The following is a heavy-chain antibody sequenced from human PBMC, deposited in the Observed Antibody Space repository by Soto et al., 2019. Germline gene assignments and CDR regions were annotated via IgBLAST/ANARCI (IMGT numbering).Heavy chain of an antibody. CDR3: ARTQRYCRSTSCYTPAFDI. CDR2: IDWDDDK. J-gene: IGHJ3*02. CDR1: GFSLSTSGMR. D-gene: IGHD2-2*02. Sequence: GSGPTLVNPTQTLTLTCTFSGFSLSTSGMRVSWFRQPPGKALEWLARIDWDDDKFYSTSLKTRLTISKDTSKNQVVLTMTNMDPVDTATYYCARTQRYCRSTSCYTPAFDIWGRRTMVPASS. V-gene: IGHV2-70*04.